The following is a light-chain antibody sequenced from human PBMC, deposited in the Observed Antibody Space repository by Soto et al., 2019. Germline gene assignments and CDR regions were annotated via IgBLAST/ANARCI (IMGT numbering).Light chain of an antibody. CDR3: QQYDNLPPLT. CDR2: DAS. Sequence: DIQMTQSPSSLSASVGDRFTITCQASQDISNYLNWYQQKPGKAPKLLIYDASNLETGVPSRFSGSGSGTDFTFTISSLQPEDIATYYCQQYDNLPPLTFGGGTKVEI. J-gene: IGKJ4*01. V-gene: IGKV1-33*01. CDR1: QDISNY.